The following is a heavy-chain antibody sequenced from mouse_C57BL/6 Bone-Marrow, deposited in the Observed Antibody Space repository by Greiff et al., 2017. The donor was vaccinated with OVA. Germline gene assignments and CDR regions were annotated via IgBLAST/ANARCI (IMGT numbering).Heavy chain of an antibody. CDR1: GYTFTSYW. CDR2: INPSNGGT. Sequence: QVQLQQPGTELVKPGASVKLSCKASGYTFTSYWMHWVKQRPGQGLEWIGNINPSNGGTNYNEKFKSKATLTVDKSSSTAYMQLSSLTSEDSAVYYWARGDYSNYVAWFAYWGQGTLVTVAA. CDR3: ARGDYSNYVAWFAY. J-gene: IGHJ3*01. V-gene: IGHV1-53*01. D-gene: IGHD2-5*01.